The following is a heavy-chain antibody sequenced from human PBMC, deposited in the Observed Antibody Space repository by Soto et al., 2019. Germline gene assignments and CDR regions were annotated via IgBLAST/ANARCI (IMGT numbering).Heavy chain of an antibody. CDR3: ATETSIFGGGMDV. V-gene: IGHV1-3*01. Sequence: ASVKVSCKTSGYTFNSYAMHWVRQAPGQGLEWMGWINVGSGITKYSQKLQGRVTITRDTSTSTAYMELSSLRSEDTAVYYCATETSIFGGGMDVWGQGTTVTVSS. CDR2: INVGSGIT. J-gene: IGHJ6*02. CDR1: GYTFNSYA. D-gene: IGHD3-3*01.